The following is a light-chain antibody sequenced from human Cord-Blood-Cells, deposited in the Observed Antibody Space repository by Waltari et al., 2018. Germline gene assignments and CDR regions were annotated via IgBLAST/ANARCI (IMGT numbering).Light chain of an antibody. CDR2: DVS. CDR3: SSYTSSSTLDV. CDR1: SSDVGGYNY. Sequence: QSALPQPAPVSGSPGQSITCCCTGTSSDVGGYNYVSCYQQHPGKSPKLMIYDVSNRPSGVSNRFSGSKSGNTASLTISGLQAEDEADYYCSSYTSSSTLDVFGTGTKVTVL. V-gene: IGLV2-14*01. J-gene: IGLJ1*01.